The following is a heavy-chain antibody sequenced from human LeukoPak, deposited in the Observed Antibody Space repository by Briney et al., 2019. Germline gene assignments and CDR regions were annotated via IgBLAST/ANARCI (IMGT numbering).Heavy chain of an antibody. D-gene: IGHD6-19*01. Sequence: PSETLSLTCTVSGGSISSGSYYWSWIRQPAGKGLEWIGRIYTSGSTNYNPSLKSRVTISVDTSKNQFSLKLSSVTAADTAVYYCARDSSHDYSSGWYSGSYFDYWGQGTLVTVSS. CDR2: IYTSGST. CDR1: GGSISSGSYY. V-gene: IGHV4-61*02. J-gene: IGHJ4*02. CDR3: ARDSSHDYSSGWYSGSYFDY.